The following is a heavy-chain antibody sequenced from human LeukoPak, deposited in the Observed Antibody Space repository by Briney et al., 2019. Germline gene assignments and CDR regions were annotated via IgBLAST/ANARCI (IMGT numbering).Heavy chain of an antibody. J-gene: IGHJ4*02. V-gene: IGHV4-59*01. CDR1: GGSISSYY. CDR3: ARTARAPYHFDY. CDR2: VYSTGTT. Sequence: SETLPLTCTVSGGSISSYYWSWVRQPPGKGLEWIGCVYSTGTTSYNPSLKSRVTISVDTSKNQFSLNLSSVTAADTAAYYCARTARAPYHFDYWGQGTLVTVSS.